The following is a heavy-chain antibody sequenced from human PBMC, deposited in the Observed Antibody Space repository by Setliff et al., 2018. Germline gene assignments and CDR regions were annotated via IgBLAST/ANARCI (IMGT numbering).Heavy chain of an antibody. CDR3: ARGIWANWGGAFDI. CDR1: GYTFGAHY. CDR2: INPNSGDT. V-gene: IGHV1-2*02. D-gene: IGHD3-16*01. Sequence: ASVKVSCKASGYTFGAHYIHWVRQAPGQGFEWMGWINPNSGDTNYAQNFQGRVTMTRDTSINTAYMELSRLRSDDTAVYYCARGIWANWGGAFDIWGQGTMVTVSS. J-gene: IGHJ3*02.